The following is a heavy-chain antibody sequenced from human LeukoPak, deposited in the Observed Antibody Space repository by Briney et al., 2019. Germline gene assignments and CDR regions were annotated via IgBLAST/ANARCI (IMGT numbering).Heavy chain of an antibody. J-gene: IGHJ3*02. Sequence: QAGGSLRLSCAASGFTFDDYAMHWVRQAPGKGLEWVSGISWNSGSIGYADSVKGRFTISRDNAKNSLYLQMNSLRAEDTALYYCARGFYYGSGHDAFDIWGQGTMVTVSS. D-gene: IGHD3-10*01. CDR1: GFTFDDYA. CDR2: ISWNSGSI. CDR3: ARGFYYGSGHDAFDI. V-gene: IGHV3-9*01.